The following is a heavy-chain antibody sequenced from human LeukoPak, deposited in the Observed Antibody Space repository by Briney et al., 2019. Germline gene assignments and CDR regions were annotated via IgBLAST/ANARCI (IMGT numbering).Heavy chain of an antibody. CDR2: IIPIFGTA. Sequence: ASVKVSCKASGGTFSSYAISWVRQAPGQGLEWMGGIIPIFGTANYAQKFQGRVTITADESTSTAYMELSSLRSEDTAVYYCARDNSVRDEAWSFNPWGQGTLVTVSS. CDR1: GGTFSSYA. CDR3: ARDNSVRDEAWSFNP. D-gene: IGHD5-24*01. V-gene: IGHV1-69*13. J-gene: IGHJ5*02.